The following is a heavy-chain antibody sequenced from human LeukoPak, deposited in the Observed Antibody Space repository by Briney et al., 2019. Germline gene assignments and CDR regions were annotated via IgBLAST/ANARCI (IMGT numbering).Heavy chain of an antibody. CDR2: ISSSSSYI. Sequence: PGGSLRLSCAASGFTFSSYSMNWVRQAPGKGLEWVSSISSSSSYIYYADSVKGRFTISRDNSKNTLYLQMNSLRAEDTAVYYCAREGPGTTFDYWGQGTLVTVSS. V-gene: IGHV3-21*01. D-gene: IGHD1-1*01. J-gene: IGHJ4*02. CDR1: GFTFSSYS. CDR3: AREGPGTTFDY.